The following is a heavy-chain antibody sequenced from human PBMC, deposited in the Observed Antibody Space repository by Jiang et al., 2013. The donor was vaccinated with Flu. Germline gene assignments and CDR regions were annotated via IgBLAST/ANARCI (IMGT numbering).Heavy chain of an antibody. V-gene: IGHV3-66*04. CDR3: AGQYSLDF. CDR2: IYSGGST. D-gene: IGHD2-21*01. Sequence: GFTVSRNYMSWVRQASREGAGVGLSIYSGGSTYYADSVKGRFTISRDNSKNTLYLQMNSLRAEDTAVYYCAGQYSLDFWGQGTLVTVSS. J-gene: IGHJ4*02. CDR1: GFTVSRNY.